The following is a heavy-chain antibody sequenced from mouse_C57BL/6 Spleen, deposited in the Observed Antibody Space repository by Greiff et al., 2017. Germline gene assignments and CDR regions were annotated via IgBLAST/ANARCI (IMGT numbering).Heavy chain of an antibody. D-gene: IGHD2-5*01. Sequence: QVQLQQPGAELVKPGASVKLSCKASGYTFTSYWMHWVKQRPGQGLEWIGMIHPNSGSTNYNEKFKSKATLTVDKSSSTAYMQLSSLTSEDSAVYYCARGGGYSNYDWYFDVWGTGTTVTVSS. V-gene: IGHV1-64*01. CDR1: GYTFTSYW. CDR2: IHPNSGST. J-gene: IGHJ1*03. CDR3: ARGGGYSNYDWYFDV.